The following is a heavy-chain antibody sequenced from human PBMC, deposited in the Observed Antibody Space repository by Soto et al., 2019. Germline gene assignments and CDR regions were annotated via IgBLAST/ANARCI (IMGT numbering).Heavy chain of an antibody. J-gene: IGHJ5*02. D-gene: IGHD4-4*01. CDR2: IYLSDSDT. Sequence: GESVKSSGKTSGYSLTTYCFAWVRQMPWKGLEWMGIIYLSDSDTIYSPSVQGHFTISADKSIKTAYLQWSSLKASDTAIYYCATTFDYNGYFDPWGQGTQVTVSS. V-gene: IGHV5-51*01. CDR1: GYSLTTYC. CDR3: ATTFDYNGYFDP.